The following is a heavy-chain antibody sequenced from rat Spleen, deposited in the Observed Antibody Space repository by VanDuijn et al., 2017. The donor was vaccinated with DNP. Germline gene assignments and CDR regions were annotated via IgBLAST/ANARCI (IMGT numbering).Heavy chain of an antibody. CDR3: VREKFGVDY. CDR2: INTDGGNT. CDR1: GFNFNDYW. V-gene: IGHV5-25*01. Sequence: EVKLVESGGGLVQPGRSLKLSCAASGFNFNDYWMGWVRQAPGKGLEWVASINTDGGNTYYRDSVKGRFTISRDTAKSTLYLQMDSLRSEDTAIYYCVREKFGVDYWGQGVMVTVSS. D-gene: IGHD4-3*01. J-gene: IGHJ2*01.